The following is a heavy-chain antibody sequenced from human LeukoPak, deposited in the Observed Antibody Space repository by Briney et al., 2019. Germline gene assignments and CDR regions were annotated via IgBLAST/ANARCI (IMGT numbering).Heavy chain of an antibody. CDR3: AASDGEQQLAL. D-gene: IGHD6-13*01. CDR1: GFTFSSYS. V-gene: IGHV3-21*04. J-gene: IGHJ4*02. CDR2: ISSSSSYI. Sequence: GGSLRLSCAASGFTFSSYSMNWVRQAPGKGLEWVSSISSSSSYIYYADSVKGRFTISRDDSKNSLYLQMHSLRSEDSALYYCAASDGEQQLALWGQGTLVTVSS.